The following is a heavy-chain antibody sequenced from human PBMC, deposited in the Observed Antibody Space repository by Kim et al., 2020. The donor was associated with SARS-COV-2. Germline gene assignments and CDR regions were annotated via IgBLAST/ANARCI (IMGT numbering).Heavy chain of an antibody. V-gene: IGHV4-34*01. CDR3: ARVTRFLEWLHVLDY. D-gene: IGHD3-3*01. CDR2: INHSGST. Sequence: SETLSLTCAVYGGSFSGYYWSWIRQPPGKGLEWIGEINHSGSTNYNPSLKSRVTISVDTSKNQFALKLSSVTAANTPVYYCARVTRFLEWLHVLDYWVQG. J-gene: IGHJ4*02. CDR1: GGSFSGYY.